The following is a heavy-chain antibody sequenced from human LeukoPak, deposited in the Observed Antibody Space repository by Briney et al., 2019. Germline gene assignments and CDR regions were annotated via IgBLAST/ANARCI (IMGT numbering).Heavy chain of an antibody. CDR3: ARASFNVLRGYYYYYYMDV. Sequence: SVKVSCKASGGTFSSYAISWVRQAPGQGLEWMGGIIPIFGTANYAQKFQGRVTITTDESTSTAYMELSSLRSEDTAVYYCARASFNVLRGYYYYYYMDVWGKGTTVTVSS. CDR1: GGTFSSYA. V-gene: IGHV1-69*05. J-gene: IGHJ6*03. CDR2: IIPIFGTA. D-gene: IGHD3-3*01.